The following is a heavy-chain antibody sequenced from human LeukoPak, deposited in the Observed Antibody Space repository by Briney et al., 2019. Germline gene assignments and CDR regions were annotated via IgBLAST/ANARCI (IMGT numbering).Heavy chain of an antibody. CDR2: INTSTGNP. D-gene: IGHD3-16*01. CDR3: ARLLWGQAEYFQH. Sequence: ASVTASCKASGYTFTSYAMNWVRQAPGQGLEWMGWINTSTGNPTYAQGFTGRFVFSLDTSVSTAYLQISSLKAEDTAVYYCARLLWGQAEYFQHWGQGTLVTVSS. V-gene: IGHV7-4-1*02. J-gene: IGHJ1*01. CDR1: GYTFTSYA.